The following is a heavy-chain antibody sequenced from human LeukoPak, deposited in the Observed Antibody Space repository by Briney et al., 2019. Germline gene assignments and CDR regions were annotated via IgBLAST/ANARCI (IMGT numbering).Heavy chain of an antibody. V-gene: IGHV3-23*01. CDR2: ISGSGGST. Sequence: GSLRLSCAASGFTFSSYAMSWVRQAPGKGLEWVSAISGSGGSTYYADSVKGRFTISRDNSKNTLYLQMNSLRAEDTAVYYCAKKDDIVVVVAAALDYWGQGALVTVSS. CDR3: AKKDDIVVVVAAALDY. D-gene: IGHD2-15*01. J-gene: IGHJ4*02. CDR1: GFTFSSYA.